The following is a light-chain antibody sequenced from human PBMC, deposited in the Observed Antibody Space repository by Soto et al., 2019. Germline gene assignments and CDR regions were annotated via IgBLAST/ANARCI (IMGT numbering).Light chain of an antibody. CDR1: SSNIGSNY. V-gene: IGLV1-47*02. CDR3: AAWDDSLSGPVV. J-gene: IGLJ2*01. Sequence: QSVLPQPPSASGTPGQRVTISCSGSSSNIGSNYVYWYQQLPGTATKLLIYSNNQRPSGVHDRFSGSKSCTSASLAISGLRSEHEADYYCAAWDDSLSGPVVFGGGTKVTVL. CDR2: SNN.